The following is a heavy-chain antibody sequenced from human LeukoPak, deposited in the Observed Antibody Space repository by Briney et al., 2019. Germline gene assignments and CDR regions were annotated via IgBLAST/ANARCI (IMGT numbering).Heavy chain of an antibody. CDR2: VYYSGST. CDR3: ARSGGSGQIEAGY. D-gene: IGHD6-19*01. CDR1: GVSISSYY. V-gene: IGHV4-59*01. J-gene: IGHJ4*02. Sequence: SETLSLTCTVSGVSISSYYWSWIRQPPGKGLEWIGYVYYSGSTNHNPSLKSRVTISVDTSKNQFSLKLSSVTAADTAVYYCARSGGSGQIEAGYWGQGTLVTVSS.